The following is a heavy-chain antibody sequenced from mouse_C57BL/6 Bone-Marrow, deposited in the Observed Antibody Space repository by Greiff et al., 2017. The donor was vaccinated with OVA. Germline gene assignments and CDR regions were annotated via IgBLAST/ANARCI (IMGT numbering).Heavy chain of an antibody. CDR2: IYPRSGNT. J-gene: IGHJ2*01. V-gene: IGHV1-81*01. CDR1: GYTFTSYG. Sequence: VKLMESGAQLARPGASVKLSCKASGYTFTSYGISWVKQRTGQGLEWIGEIYPRSGNTYYNEKFKGKATLNADKSSSTAYMELRSLTSEDSAVYFCARGVTTVVATSYWGQGTTLTVSS. D-gene: IGHD1-1*01. CDR3: ARGVTTVVATSY.